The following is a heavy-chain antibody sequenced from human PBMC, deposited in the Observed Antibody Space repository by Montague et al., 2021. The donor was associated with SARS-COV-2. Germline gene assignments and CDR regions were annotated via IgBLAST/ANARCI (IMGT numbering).Heavy chain of an antibody. Sequence: TLSLTCTVSGGSISSGGYYWSWIRQHPGKGLEWIGYIYYSGSTYYNPSLKSRVTISVDTSKNQFSLKLSSVTAADTAVYYCARAPRNIFGLVLTFDYWGQGTLVTVSS. CDR2: IYYSGST. D-gene: IGHD3-3*01. CDR3: ARAPRNIFGLVLTFDY. CDR1: GGSISSGGYY. J-gene: IGHJ4*02. V-gene: IGHV4-31*03.